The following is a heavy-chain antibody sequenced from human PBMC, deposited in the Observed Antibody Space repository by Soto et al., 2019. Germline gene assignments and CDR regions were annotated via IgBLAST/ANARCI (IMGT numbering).Heavy chain of an antibody. D-gene: IGHD1-7*01. V-gene: IGHV4-34*01. CDR1: GGSFSGYY. J-gene: IGHJ5*02. Sequence: SETLSLTCAVYGGSFSGYYWSWIRQPPGKGLEWIGEINHSGSTNYNPSLKSRVTISVDTSKNQFSLKLSSVTAADTAVYYCARGIELELTCWFDPWGQGTLVTVSS. CDR2: INHSGST. CDR3: ARGIELELTCWFDP.